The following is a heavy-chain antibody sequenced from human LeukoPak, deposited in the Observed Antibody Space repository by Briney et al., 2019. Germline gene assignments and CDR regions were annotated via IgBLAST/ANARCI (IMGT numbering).Heavy chain of an antibody. CDR1: GFTFSSYA. CDR3: AKRTMSAFDS. D-gene: IGHD5-24*01. Sequence: GGSLRLSCAASGFTFSSYAMSWVRQAPGKGLEWVSGISDTGGTTFSADSVRGRFTISRDNSKNMVYLQMNSLTVEDTATYYCAKRTMSAFDSWGQGTLLIVSS. CDR2: ISDTGGTT. V-gene: IGHV3-23*01. J-gene: IGHJ4*02.